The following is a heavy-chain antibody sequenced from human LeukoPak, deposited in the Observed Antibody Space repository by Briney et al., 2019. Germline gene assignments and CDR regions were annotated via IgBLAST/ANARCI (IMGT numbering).Heavy chain of an antibody. V-gene: IGHV4-4*07. J-gene: IGHJ6*02. Sequence: SETLSLTCTVSGGSISTYYWSWIRQPAGKGLEWIGHIYTSGSTNYNPSLKSRVTMSVDTSENQFSLKLSSVTAADTAVYYCARTPYYGMDVWGQGTTVTVYS. CDR1: GGSISTYY. CDR3: ARTPYYGMDV. CDR2: IYTSGST.